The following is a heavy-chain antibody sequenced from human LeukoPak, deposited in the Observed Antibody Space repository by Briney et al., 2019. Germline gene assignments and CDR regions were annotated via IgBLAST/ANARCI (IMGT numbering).Heavy chain of an antibody. Sequence: SETLSLTCTVSGGSISSSSYYWGWIRQPPGKGLEWIGSIYYSGSTYYNPSLKSRVTISVDTSKNQFSLKLSSVTAADTAVYYCARNWNYYYFDYWGQGTLVTVSS. V-gene: IGHV4-39*01. CDR2: IYYSGST. CDR3: ARNWNYYYFDY. CDR1: GGSISSSSYY. J-gene: IGHJ4*02. D-gene: IGHD1-7*01.